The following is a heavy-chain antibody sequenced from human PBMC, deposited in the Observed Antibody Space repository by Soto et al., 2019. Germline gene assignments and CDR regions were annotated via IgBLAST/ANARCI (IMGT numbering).Heavy chain of an antibody. V-gene: IGHV3-23*01. Sequence: GGSLRLSCAASGFTFSSYAMSWVRQAPGKGLEWVSAISGSGGSTYYADSVKGRFTISRDNSKNTLYLQMNSLRAEDTAVYYCAKDEREYSGYDVWFDPWGQGTLVTVSS. CDR3: AKDEREYSGYDVWFDP. D-gene: IGHD5-12*01. J-gene: IGHJ5*02. CDR1: GFTFSSYA. CDR2: ISGSGGST.